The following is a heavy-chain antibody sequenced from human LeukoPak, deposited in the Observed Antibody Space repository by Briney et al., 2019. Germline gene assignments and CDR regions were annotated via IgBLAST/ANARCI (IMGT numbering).Heavy chain of an antibody. CDR2: IYYSVTT. CDR3: ARGDIVATIYWYFDL. D-gene: IGHD5-12*01. J-gene: IGHJ2*01. V-gene: IGHV4-59*01. Sequence: SETLSLTCTVSRGSISSYFWNWIRQPPGKGLEWIGYIYYSVTTNYNPSLKSRVSISVDTSKNQFSLKLSSVTAADTAVYYCARGDIVATIYWYFDLWGRGTLVTVSS. CDR1: RGSISSYF.